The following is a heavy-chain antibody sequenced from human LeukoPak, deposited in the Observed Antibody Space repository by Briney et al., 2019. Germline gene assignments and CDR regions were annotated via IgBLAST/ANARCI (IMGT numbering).Heavy chain of an antibody. D-gene: IGHD3-9*01. CDR1: GGSFSSYY. J-gene: IGHJ6*03. Sequence: SETLSLTCTASGGSFSSYYWSWIRQPPGKGLEWIGYIYYSGSTNYNPSLKSRVTISVDTSKNQSSLKLSSVTAADTAVYYCARAVRILAGGYHYYYMDVWGKGTTVTVSS. CDR3: ARAVRILAGGYHYYYMDV. CDR2: IYYSGST. V-gene: IGHV4-59*01.